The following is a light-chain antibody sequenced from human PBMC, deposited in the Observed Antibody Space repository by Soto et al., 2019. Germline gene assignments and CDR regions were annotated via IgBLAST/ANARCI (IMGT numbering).Light chain of an antibody. Sequence: IQMTHSPSTLSASVLYRVTITFRASQSISSWLAWYQQKPGKAPKLLIYDASNLESGVPSRFSGSGSGTEFTLTISNLQPDDFATYYCQQYENYWTFGQGTKVDIK. CDR3: QQYENYWT. CDR2: DAS. V-gene: IGKV1-5*01. CDR1: QSISSW. J-gene: IGKJ1*01.